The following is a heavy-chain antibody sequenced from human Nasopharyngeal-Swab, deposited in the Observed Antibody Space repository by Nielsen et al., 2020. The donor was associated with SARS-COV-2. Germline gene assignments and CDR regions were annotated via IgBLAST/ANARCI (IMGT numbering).Heavy chain of an antibody. V-gene: IGHV3-48*02. CDR2: ISSSSSTI. Sequence: GASLKISCAASGFTFSSYSMNWVRQAPGKGLEWVSYISSSSSTIYYADSVKGRFTISRDNAKNSLYLQMNSLRDEDTAVYYCARAHYDSSGYYYFDYWGQGTLVTVSS. CDR1: GFTFSSYS. D-gene: IGHD3-22*01. J-gene: IGHJ4*02. CDR3: ARAHYDSSGYYYFDY.